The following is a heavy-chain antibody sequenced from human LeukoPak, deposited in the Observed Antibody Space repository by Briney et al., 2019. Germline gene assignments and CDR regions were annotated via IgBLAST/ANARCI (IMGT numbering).Heavy chain of an antibody. CDR3: TTGIGNYYYY. V-gene: IGHV3-74*01. Sequence: GGSLRLSCAASGSTFSRYWMHWVRQAPGKGLVWVSRVKSDGSDTIYADSVKGRFTISRDNAKNTLYLQMDSLRAEDTAVYYCTTGIGNYYYYWGQGILVTVAS. D-gene: IGHD3-10*01. CDR2: VKSDGSDT. J-gene: IGHJ4*02. CDR1: GSTFSRYW.